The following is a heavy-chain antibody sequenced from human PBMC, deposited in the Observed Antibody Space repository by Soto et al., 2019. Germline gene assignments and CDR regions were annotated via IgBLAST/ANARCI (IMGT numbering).Heavy chain of an antibody. V-gene: IGHV1-2*04. CDR3: ARGYCSGTSCYAANYYYYMDV. D-gene: IGHD2-2*01. CDR2: INPKSGGT. J-gene: IGHJ6*03. Sequence: ASVKVSCKASGYTFTGYYIHWVRQAPGQGLEWIGWINPKSGGTHYAQNFQGWVTMARDTSISTAYMELSRLKSDDTAVYYCARGYCSGTSCYAANYYYYMDVWGTGTTVTVSS. CDR1: GYTFTGYY.